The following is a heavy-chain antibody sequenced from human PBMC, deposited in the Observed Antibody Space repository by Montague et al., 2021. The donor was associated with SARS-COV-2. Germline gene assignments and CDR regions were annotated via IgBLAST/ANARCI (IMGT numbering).Heavy chain of an antibody. D-gene: IGHD3-10*01. Sequence: SETLSLTCTVSGGSVSSSPYYWGWIRQPPGRGLEWVGSISYSGRTYFSPSLKSRLTISVDSSENQFSLRLSSVTAADTAVYYCASSSYFGSGTYVYNYYMEDWDKGTRVTVSS. CDR2: ISYSGRT. CDR1: GGSVSSSPYY. CDR3: ASSSYFGSGTYVYNYYMED. V-gene: IGHV4-39*01. J-gene: IGHJ6*03.